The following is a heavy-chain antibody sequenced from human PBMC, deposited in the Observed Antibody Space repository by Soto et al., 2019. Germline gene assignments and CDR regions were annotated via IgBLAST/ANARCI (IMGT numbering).Heavy chain of an antibody. CDR3: ASLLTAYYYGSGPPRLDI. D-gene: IGHD3-10*01. CDR1: GGSISSGGYY. CDR2: IYYSGST. J-gene: IGHJ3*02. Sequence: NPSETLSLTCTASGGSISSGGYYWSWIRQHPGKGLEWIGYIYYSGSTYYNPSLKSRVTISVDTSKNQFSLKLSSVTAADTAVYYCASLLTAYYYGSGPPRLDIWGQGTIVTVSS. V-gene: IGHV4-31*03.